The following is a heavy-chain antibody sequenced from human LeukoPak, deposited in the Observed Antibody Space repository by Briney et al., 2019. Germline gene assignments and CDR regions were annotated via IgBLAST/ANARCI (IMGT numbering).Heavy chain of an antibody. CDR2: ISAYSGNT. CDR1: GYTFTSYG. Sequence: ASVKVSCKASGYTFTSYGISWVRQAPGQGLEWMGWISAYSGNTNYAQKLQGRVTMTTDTSTSTAYMELRSLRSDDTAVYYCAIYCNGGSCYSGYDAFDIWGQGTMVTVSS. V-gene: IGHV1-18*01. D-gene: IGHD2-15*01. CDR3: AIYCNGGSCYSGYDAFDI. J-gene: IGHJ3*02.